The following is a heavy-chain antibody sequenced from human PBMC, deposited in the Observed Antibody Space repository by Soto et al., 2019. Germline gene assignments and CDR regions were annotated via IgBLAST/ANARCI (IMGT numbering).Heavy chain of an antibody. CDR2: INHSGST. V-gene: IGHV4-34*01. CDR1: GGSFSGYY. J-gene: IGHJ4*02. D-gene: IGHD2-15*01. CDR3: ARGHLKLRDIVVVVAATKDPMFDY. Sequence: SETLSLTCAVYGGSFSGYYWSWIRQPPGKGLEWIGEINHSGSTNYNPSLKSRVTISVDTSKNQFSLKLSSVTAADTAVYYCARGHLKLRDIVVVVAATKDPMFDYWGQGTLVTVSS.